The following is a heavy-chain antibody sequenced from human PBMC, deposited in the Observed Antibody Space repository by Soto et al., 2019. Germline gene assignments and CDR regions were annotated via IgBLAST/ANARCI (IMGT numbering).Heavy chain of an antibody. CDR1: GFSFSAYT. CDR3: ARAGYSSSQVDYFYGMDV. V-gene: IGHV3-30-3*01. Sequence: QVQLVESGGGVVQPGRSLRLSCAASGFSFSAYTMHWVRQVPGKGLEWVAVISFGGNSKYYADSVKGRFTISRDNSDNTLYLQMNYLREDDTALYYCARAGYSSSQVDYFYGMDVWGQGTTVTVSS. CDR2: ISFGGNSK. D-gene: IGHD6-13*01. J-gene: IGHJ6*02.